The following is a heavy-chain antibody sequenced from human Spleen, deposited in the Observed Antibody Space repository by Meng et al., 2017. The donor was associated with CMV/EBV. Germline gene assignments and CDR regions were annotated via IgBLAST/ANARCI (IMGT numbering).Heavy chain of an antibody. Sequence: ASVKVSCKASGYTFTGYFIHWVRQAPGQGLEWMGWIKPNSGGTNYAQKFQGRVTMTRDTSISTAYMEFSGLSSDDTAVYYCARDPIYYDFRSGYQNYYNGMDVWGQETTVTVSS. J-gene: IGHJ6*02. D-gene: IGHD3-3*01. V-gene: IGHV1-2*02. CDR1: GYTFTGYF. CDR2: IKPNSGGT. CDR3: ARDPIYYDFRSGYQNYYNGMDV.